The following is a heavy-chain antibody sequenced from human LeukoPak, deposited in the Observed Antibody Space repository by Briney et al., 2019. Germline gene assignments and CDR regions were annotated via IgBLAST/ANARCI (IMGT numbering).Heavy chain of an antibody. J-gene: IGHJ4*02. Sequence: AGGSLRLSCTASGLTFGDYGMSWVRQAPGKGLEWVANIKQDGSEKYYVDSVKGRFTISRDNAKNSLYLQMNSLRAEDTAVYYCAREPVNPPHYGDYEWAFDYWGQGTLVTVSS. CDR2: IKQDGSEK. V-gene: IGHV3-7*01. CDR3: AREPVNPPHYGDYEWAFDY. CDR1: GLTFGDYG. D-gene: IGHD4-17*01.